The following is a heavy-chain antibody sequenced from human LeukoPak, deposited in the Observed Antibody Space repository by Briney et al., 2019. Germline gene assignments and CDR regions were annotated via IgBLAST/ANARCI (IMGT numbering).Heavy chain of an antibody. Sequence: GASVKLSCKASGYTFTSYYMHWVRQAPGQGLEWMGLINPSGGSTSYVQKFQGRVTMTRDTSTGTVYMELSSLRSEDTAVCDCERGTMATITDCWGQGTLVTVSS. CDR2: INPSGGST. D-gene: IGHD5-24*01. CDR3: ERGTMATITDC. CDR1: GYTFTSYY. J-gene: IGHJ4*02. V-gene: IGHV1-46*01.